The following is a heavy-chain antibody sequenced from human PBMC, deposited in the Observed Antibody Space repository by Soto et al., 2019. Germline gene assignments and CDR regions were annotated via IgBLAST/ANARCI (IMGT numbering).Heavy chain of an antibody. J-gene: IGHJ6*02. V-gene: IGHV3-23*01. Sequence: GGSLRLSCAASGFTFSSYAMSWVRQAPGKGLEWVSAISGSGGSTYYADSVKGRFTISRDNSKNTLYLQMNSLRAEDTAVYYCAKDLRGIAAAGRHYGMDVWGQGTTVTVSS. CDR3: AKDLRGIAAAGRHYGMDV. CDR2: ISGSGGST. CDR1: GFTFSSYA. D-gene: IGHD6-13*01.